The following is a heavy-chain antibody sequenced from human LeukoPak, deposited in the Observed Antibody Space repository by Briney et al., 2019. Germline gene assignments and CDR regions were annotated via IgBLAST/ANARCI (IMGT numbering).Heavy chain of an antibody. J-gene: IGHJ4*02. CDR3: ARQYGSGSYYPPFDY. CDR2: IYYSGST. CDR1: GGSISSSSYY. D-gene: IGHD3-10*01. Sequence: SETLSLTCTVSGGSISSSSYYWGWIRQPPGKGLEWIGSIYYSGSTYYNPSLKSRVTISVDPSKNQFSLRLSSVTASDTAVYYCARQYGSGSYYPPFDYWGQGTLVTVSS. V-gene: IGHV4-39*01.